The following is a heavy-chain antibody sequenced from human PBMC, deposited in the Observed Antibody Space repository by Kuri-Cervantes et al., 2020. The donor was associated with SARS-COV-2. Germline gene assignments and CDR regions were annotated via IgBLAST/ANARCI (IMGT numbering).Heavy chain of an antibody. Sequence: SETLSLTCAVYGGSFGGYYWSWIRQPPGKGLEWIGEINHSGSTNYNPSLKSRVTISVDTSKNQFSLKLSSVTAADTAVYYCARALYLVDYWGQGTLVTVSS. J-gene: IGHJ4*02. CDR2: INHSGST. CDR3: ARALYLVDY. CDR1: GGSFGGYY. V-gene: IGHV4-34*01. D-gene: IGHD2-8*01.